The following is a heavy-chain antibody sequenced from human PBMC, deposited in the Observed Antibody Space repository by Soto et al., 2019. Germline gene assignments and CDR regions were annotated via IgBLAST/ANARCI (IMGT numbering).Heavy chain of an antibody. CDR2: IYHTGTT. D-gene: IGHD2-15*01. J-gene: IGHJ5*02. Sequence: QVQLQESGPGLVKPSGTLSLTCSVSGGSISPINWWSWVRQTPGKGLEWIGEIYHTGTTDYNPSLKSRVTISIDKSKNQFFLNLTSVTAADTALYYCARSPNIHSQTWFDPWGQGTWVTVSS. V-gene: IGHV4-4*02. CDR1: GGSISPINW. CDR3: ARSPNIHSQTWFDP.